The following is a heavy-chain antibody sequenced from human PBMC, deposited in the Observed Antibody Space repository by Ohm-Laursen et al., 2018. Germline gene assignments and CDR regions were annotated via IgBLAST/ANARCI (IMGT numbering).Heavy chain of an antibody. CDR2: IFHSGST. J-gene: IGHJ4*02. Sequence: SETLSLTCTVSGYSISSTYYWGWIRQSPGMGLEWIGSIFHSGSTYYNPSLKSRVTISVDSSKNQFSLKLSSVPAADTAVYYCARGDYGDLFDYWGQGTLVTVSS. CDR1: GYSISSTYY. V-gene: IGHV4-38-2*02. CDR3: ARGDYGDLFDY. D-gene: IGHD4-17*01.